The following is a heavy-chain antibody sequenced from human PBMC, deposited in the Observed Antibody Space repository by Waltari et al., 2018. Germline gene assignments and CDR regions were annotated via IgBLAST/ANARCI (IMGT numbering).Heavy chain of an antibody. V-gene: IGHV4-34*01. D-gene: IGHD6-19*01. CDR2: INHSGST. CDR1: GGSFSGYY. Sequence: QVHLQQWGAGLLKPSETLSLTCAVYGGSFSGYYWSWIRQPPGKGLEWIGEINHSGSTNYNPSLKSRVTISVDTSKNQFSLKLSSVTAADTAVYYCAREEYSSGWYIDYWGQGTLVTVSS. CDR3: AREEYSSGWYIDY. J-gene: IGHJ4*02.